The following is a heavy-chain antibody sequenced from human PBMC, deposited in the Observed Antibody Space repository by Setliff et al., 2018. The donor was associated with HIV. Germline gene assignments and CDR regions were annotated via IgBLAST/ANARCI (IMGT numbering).Heavy chain of an antibody. V-gene: IGHV1-69*10. Sequence: SVKVSCKASGDTFSSYAISWVRQAPGQGLEWMGGIIPVLGLSYYAQNFQGRVTITAGESTSTAYMELSSLRSEDTAVYYCASYSGSYYIILHYWGQGTLVTVSS. CDR2: IIPVLGLS. J-gene: IGHJ4*02. CDR3: ASYSGSYYIILHY. CDR1: GDTFSSYA. D-gene: IGHD1-26*01.